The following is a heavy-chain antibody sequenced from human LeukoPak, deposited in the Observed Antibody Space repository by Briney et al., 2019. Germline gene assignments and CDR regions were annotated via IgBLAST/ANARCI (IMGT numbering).Heavy chain of an antibody. CDR3: ARVGYSSSWLPLYYGMDV. Sequence: ASVKVSCKASGYTFTGYAMNWVRQAPGQGLEWMGWINTNTGNPTYAQGFTGRFVFSLDTSVSTAYLQISSLKAEDTAVYYCARVGYSSSWLPLYYGMDVWGQGTTVTVSS. V-gene: IGHV7-4-1*02. J-gene: IGHJ6*02. D-gene: IGHD6-13*01. CDR1: GYTFTGYA. CDR2: INTNTGNP.